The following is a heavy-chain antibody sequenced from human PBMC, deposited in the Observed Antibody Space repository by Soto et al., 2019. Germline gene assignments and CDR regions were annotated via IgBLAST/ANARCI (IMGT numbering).Heavy chain of an antibody. CDR3: AKDRSPWIAVAGYGMDV. CDR1: GFTFSSYG. V-gene: IGHV3-30*18. J-gene: IGHJ6*02. CDR2: ISYDGSNK. D-gene: IGHD6-19*01. Sequence: QVQLVESGGGVVQPGRSLRLSCAASGFTFSSYGMHWVRQAPGKGLEWVAVISYDGSNKYYADSVKGRFTISRDNSKNTLYLQMNSLRDEDMAVYYCAKDRSPWIAVAGYGMDVWGQGTTVTVSS.